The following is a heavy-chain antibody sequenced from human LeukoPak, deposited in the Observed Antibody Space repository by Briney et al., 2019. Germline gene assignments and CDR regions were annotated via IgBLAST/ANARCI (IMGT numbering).Heavy chain of an antibody. V-gene: IGHV1-2*02. CDR1: GYTFTGYY. Sequence: ASVKVSCKASGYTFTGYYIQWVRQAPGQGLEWMGWINPNSGGITYAQKFQGRVTMTRDTSISTAYMEMRRLRSDDTAVYYCARLGYSSGSDYWGQGTLVTVSS. D-gene: IGHD6-19*01. CDR2: INPNSGGI. J-gene: IGHJ4*02. CDR3: ARLGYSSGSDY.